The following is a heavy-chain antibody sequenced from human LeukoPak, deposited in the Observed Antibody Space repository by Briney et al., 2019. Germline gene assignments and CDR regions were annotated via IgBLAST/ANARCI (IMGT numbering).Heavy chain of an antibody. J-gene: IGHJ4*02. CDR1: GFTFSSFG. CDR3: ARDRGWYSDY. CDR2: IWFDGSKK. D-gene: IGHD6-19*01. V-gene: IGHV3-33*01. Sequence: GRSLRLSCAASGFTFSSFGMHWVRQAPGKGLEWVAVIWFDGSKKHYADSVQGRFTISRDNSKNTLFLQMDSLGAEDTAIYHCARDRGWYSDYWGQGTRVTVSS.